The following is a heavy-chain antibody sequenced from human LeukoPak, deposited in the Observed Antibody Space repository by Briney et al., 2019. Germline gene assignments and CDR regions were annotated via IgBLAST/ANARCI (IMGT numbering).Heavy chain of an antibody. CDR2: INSDGSST. CDR1: GFTFSSYW. D-gene: IGHD6-19*01. V-gene: IGHV3-74*01. J-gene: IGHJ3*02. Sequence: GGSLRLSCAASGFTFSSYWMHWVRQAPGKGLVWVSRINSDGSSTSYADSVKGRFTISRDNAKNTLYLQLNSLRAEDTAVYYRARDGVAGYSSGWYGNDAFDIWGQGTMVTVSS. CDR3: ARDGVAGYSSGWYGNDAFDI.